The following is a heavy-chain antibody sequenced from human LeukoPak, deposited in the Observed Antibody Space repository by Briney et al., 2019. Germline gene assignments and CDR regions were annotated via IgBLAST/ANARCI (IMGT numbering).Heavy chain of an antibody. CDR1: GFTFSSYW. CDR2: INSDGSST. D-gene: IGHD3-10*01. J-gene: IGHJ6*03. V-gene: IGHV3-74*01. CDR3: ARAIYYGSGSYPYYYYYYMDV. Sequence: GGSLRLSCAASGFTFSSYWMHWVRQAPGKGLVWVSRINSDGSSTSYADSVKGRFTISRDNAKNTLYLQMNSLRPEDTAVYYCARAIYYGSGSYPYYYYYYMDVWGKGTTVTVSS.